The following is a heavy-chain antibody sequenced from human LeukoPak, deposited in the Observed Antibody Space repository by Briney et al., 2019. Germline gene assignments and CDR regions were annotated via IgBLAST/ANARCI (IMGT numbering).Heavy chain of an antibody. CDR2: ISGSDSGT. J-gene: IGHJ4*02. Sequence: GGSLRLSCAASGFTFSSYAMHWVRQAPGKGLEWVSTISGSDSGTYYVDSVKGRFTISRDNSKNTLFLQLNSLRADDTAVYYCAKAAYTSTWRIDSWGQGTLVTVSS. D-gene: IGHD6-13*01. V-gene: IGHV3-23*01. CDR1: GFTFSSYA. CDR3: AKAAYTSTWRIDS.